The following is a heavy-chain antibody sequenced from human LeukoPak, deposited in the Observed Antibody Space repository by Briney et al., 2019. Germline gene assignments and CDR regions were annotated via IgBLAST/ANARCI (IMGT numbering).Heavy chain of an antibody. D-gene: IGHD6-13*01. Sequence: SETLSLTCAVYGGSSSGYYWSWIREPPGKGLEWIGEINHSGSTNYNPSLKSRVTISVDTSKNQCSLKLSSVTAADTAVYYCAVKCGIAAAGNNWFDPWGQGTLVTVSS. CDR2: INHSGST. J-gene: IGHJ5*02. V-gene: IGHV4-34*01. CDR3: AVKCGIAAAGNNWFDP. CDR1: GGSSSGYY.